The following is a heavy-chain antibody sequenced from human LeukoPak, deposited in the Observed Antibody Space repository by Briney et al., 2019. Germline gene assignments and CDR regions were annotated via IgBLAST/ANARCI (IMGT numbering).Heavy chain of an antibody. J-gene: IGHJ3*02. CDR2: ISGSGGST. V-gene: IGHV3-23*01. CDR3: AKDLSRVPAATTYDAFDI. D-gene: IGHD2-2*01. Sequence: GGSLRLSCAASGFSFSRYAMHWIRQAPGKGLEWVSSISGSGGSTYYADSVKGRFTISRDNSKNTLSMQMNRLRAEDTAVYYCAKDLSRVPAATTYDAFDIWGQGTMVTVSS. CDR1: GFSFSRYA.